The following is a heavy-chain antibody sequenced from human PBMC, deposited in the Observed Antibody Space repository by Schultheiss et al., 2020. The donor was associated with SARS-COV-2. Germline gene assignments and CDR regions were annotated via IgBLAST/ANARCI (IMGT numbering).Heavy chain of an antibody. CDR1: GFTFSSYG. CDR3: ARLNDFWSGYHDAFDI. J-gene: IGHJ3*02. Sequence: GGSLRLSCAASGFTFSSYGMHWVRQAPGKGLEWVAVISYDGSNKYYADSVKGRFTISRDNAKNTVYLQMNSLRAEDTAVYYCARLNDFWSGYHDAFDIWGQGTMVTVSS. D-gene: IGHD3-3*01. V-gene: IGHV3-30*03. CDR2: ISYDGSNK.